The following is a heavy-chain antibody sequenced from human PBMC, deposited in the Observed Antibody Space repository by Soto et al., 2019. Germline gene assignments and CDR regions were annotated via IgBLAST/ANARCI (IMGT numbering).Heavy chain of an antibody. V-gene: IGHV4-34*01. D-gene: IGHD2-15*01. CDR3: ARGSNIVVVVAATHSQNNWFDP. Sequence: ASETLSLTCAVYGGSFSGYYWSWIRQPPGKGLGWIGEINHSGSTNYNPSLKSRVTISVDTSKNQFSLKLSSVTAADTAVYYCARGSNIVVVVAATHSQNNWFDPWGQGTLVTVSS. CDR1: GGSFSGYY. CDR2: INHSGST. J-gene: IGHJ5*02.